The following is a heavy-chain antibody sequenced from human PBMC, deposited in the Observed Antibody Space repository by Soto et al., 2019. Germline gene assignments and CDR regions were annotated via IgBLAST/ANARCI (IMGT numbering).Heavy chain of an antibody. V-gene: IGHV4-39*07. CDR3: ARARYQLLHPYYYGMDV. CDR2: VYYSGST. Sequence: SETLSLTCTVSGGSVSSSSYYWGWVRQPPGKGLEWIGSVYYSGSTNSNPSLESRVTISVDTSKNQVSLKLSSVTAADSAVYFCARARYQLLHPYYYGMDVWGQGTTVTVSS. CDR1: GGSVSSSSYY. J-gene: IGHJ6*02. D-gene: IGHD2-2*01.